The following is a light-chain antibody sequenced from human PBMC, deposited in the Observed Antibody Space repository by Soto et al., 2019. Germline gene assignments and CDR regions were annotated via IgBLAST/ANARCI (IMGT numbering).Light chain of an antibody. CDR3: QQYATSPTWT. V-gene: IGKV3-20*01. CDR1: HFISTSY. Sequence: EFVLTQSPVTLSLSPGERATLSCRASHFISTSYLAWYQQRSGQAPRLLIYGTSTRATGIPDRFSGSGSGTDFTLTICRLEPEDFAVYFCQQYATSPTWTFGHGTKVES. CDR2: GTS. J-gene: IGKJ1*01.